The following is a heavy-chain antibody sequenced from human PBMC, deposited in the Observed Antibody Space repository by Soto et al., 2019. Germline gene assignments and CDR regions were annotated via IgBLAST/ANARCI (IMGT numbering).Heavy chain of an antibody. D-gene: IGHD6-19*01. J-gene: IGHJ4*02. CDR1: GGSFSDFY. CDR3: GPRGAVADPRGY. Sequence: QVQLQQWGAGLLKPSETLSLTCAVYGGSFSDFYWTWIRQLPGKGLEWIGEINHSGNTNYNPSLKMRVAIAVDTSKNQFSLNLRSVTAADTAVYYCGPRGAVADPRGYWGQGTLVTVSS. V-gene: IGHV4-34*01. CDR2: INHSGNT.